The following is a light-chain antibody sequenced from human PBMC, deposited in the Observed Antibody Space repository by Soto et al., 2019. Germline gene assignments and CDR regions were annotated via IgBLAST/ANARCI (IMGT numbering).Light chain of an antibody. CDR1: QSVSSRY. Sequence: EIVLTQSPGTLSLSPGERATLSCRASQSVSSRYLAWYQQKPGQAPRLLIYDASSRATGIPHRFSGSGSGTVFTLTISRLEPEDFVVYYCQQYGSSPLFTFGPGTKVDIK. CDR2: DAS. V-gene: IGKV3-20*01. J-gene: IGKJ3*01. CDR3: QQYGSSPLFT.